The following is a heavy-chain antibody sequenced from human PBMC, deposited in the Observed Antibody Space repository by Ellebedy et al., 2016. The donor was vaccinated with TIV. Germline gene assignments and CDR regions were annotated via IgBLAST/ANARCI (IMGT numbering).Heavy chain of an antibody. CDR3: ARGRYSSGWYDY. CDR2: INHSGST. J-gene: IGHJ4*02. V-gene: IGHV4-34*01. CDR1: GASFSGYY. D-gene: IGHD6-19*01. Sequence: SETLSLXXAVYGASFSGYYRSWIRQPPGKGLEWIGEINHSGSTNYNPSLKSRVTISVDTSKNQFSLKLSSVTAADTAVYYCARGRYSSGWYDYWGQGTLVTVSS.